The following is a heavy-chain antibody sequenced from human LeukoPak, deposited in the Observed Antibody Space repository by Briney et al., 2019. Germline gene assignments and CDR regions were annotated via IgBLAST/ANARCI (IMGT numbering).Heavy chain of an antibody. V-gene: IGHV4-59*01. CDR3: ARGGAARLHFQN. CDR1: GGSISTYY. D-gene: IGHD6-6*01. Sequence: SEILSLTCTVSGGSISTYYWNWIRQPPGKGLEWIGYIYHSGSTNYNPSLQSRVTISVDTSKNQISLNLNSVTAADTAVYYCARGGAARLHFQNWGQGTLVTVSS. CDR2: IYHSGST. J-gene: IGHJ1*01.